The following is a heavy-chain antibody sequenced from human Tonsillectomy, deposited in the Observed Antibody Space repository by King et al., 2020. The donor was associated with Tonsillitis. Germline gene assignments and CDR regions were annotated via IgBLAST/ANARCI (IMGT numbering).Heavy chain of an antibody. CDR1: GFTLSDHF. J-gene: IGHJ4*02. V-gene: IGHV3-72*01. CDR2: TRNKARSYST. Sequence: VQLVESGGGLVQPGGSLRLSCAASGFTLSDHFMDWVRQAPGKGLEWVGRTRNKARSYSTEYAATVKGRFTVSRDDSKNSLYLHMNSLKTEDSAVYYCTRAFYYGSVIYPPIDCWGQGTLVTVSS. D-gene: IGHD3-10*01. CDR3: TRAFYYGSVIYPPIDC.